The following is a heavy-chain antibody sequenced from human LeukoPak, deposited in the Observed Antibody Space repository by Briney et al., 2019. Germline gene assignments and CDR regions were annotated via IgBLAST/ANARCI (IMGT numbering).Heavy chain of an antibody. Sequence: PSETLSLTCAVYGGSFSGYYWSWIRQPPGKGLEWIGEINHSGSTNYNPSLKSRVTISVDTSKNQFSLKLSSVTAADTAVYYCASSGIAVAGFFIRWVQGTLVTVSS. CDR2: INHSGST. CDR1: GGSFSGYY. J-gene: IGHJ4*02. CDR3: ASSGIAVAGFFIR. D-gene: IGHD6-19*01. V-gene: IGHV4-34*01.